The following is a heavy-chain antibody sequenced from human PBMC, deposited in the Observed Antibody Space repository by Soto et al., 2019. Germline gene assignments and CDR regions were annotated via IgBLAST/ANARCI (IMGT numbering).Heavy chain of an antibody. V-gene: IGHV1-3*01. J-gene: IGHJ4*02. CDR2: INAGNGNT. Sequence: ASVKVSCQASGYTFTSYAMHWVRQAPGQRLEWMGWINAGNGNTKYSQKFQGRVTITRDTAASTAYMELSSVRSEDTAVYYCARNLNWENVDYWGQGTLVTVSS. D-gene: IGHD7-27*01. CDR3: ARNLNWENVDY. CDR1: GYTFTSYA.